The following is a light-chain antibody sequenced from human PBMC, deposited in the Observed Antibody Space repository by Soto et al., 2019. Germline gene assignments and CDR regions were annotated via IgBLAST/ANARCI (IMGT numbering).Light chain of an antibody. Sequence: EVVLTQSPATLSLSPGERATLSCRASQSVGIYLAWYQHRPGQAPRLLIYDASNRATGIPARSSGSGSGTDFTLTISSLEPEDFAVYYCQHRYSWPLTFGGGTRVEIK. V-gene: IGKV3-11*01. CDR3: QHRYSWPLT. CDR2: DAS. CDR1: QSVGIY. J-gene: IGKJ4*01.